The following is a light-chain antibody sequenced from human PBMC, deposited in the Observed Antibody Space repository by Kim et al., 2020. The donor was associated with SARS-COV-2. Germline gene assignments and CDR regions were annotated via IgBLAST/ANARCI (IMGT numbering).Light chain of an antibody. V-gene: IGKV1-9*01. CDR3: QQLNSYPSLT. CDR2: AAA. J-gene: IGKJ3*01. CDR1: QGISTY. Sequence: SVGDRGTSTCRARQGISTYLAWYQHKPGKAPKLLIYAAATLQSAVPSRVSGSGSGTEFTLTITSLQPEDVATYYCQQLNSYPSLTFGPGTKVDIK.